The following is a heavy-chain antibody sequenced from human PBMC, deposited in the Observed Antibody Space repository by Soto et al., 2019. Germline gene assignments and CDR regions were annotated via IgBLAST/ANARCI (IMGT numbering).Heavy chain of an antibody. CDR1: GYSFSTYD. J-gene: IGHJ5*02. V-gene: IGHV1-8*01. Sequence: QVQLVQSGAEVKKPGASVTVSCKASGYSFSTYDINWVRQAAGTGLEWMGWVNPKSGNTDYAQRFRGRVTMTSNTSISTAYMELSALTPEDTAVYYCARPYCDSTSCYTECVDPWGQGTLVTVSS. CDR2: VNPKSGNT. CDR3: ARPYCDSTSCYTECVDP. D-gene: IGHD2-2*02.